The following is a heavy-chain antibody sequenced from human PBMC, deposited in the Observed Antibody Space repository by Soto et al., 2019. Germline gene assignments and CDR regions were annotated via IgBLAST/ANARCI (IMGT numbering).Heavy chain of an antibody. J-gene: IGHJ6*02. Sequence: QVQLVQSGAEVKKPWSSVKVSCKASGGTFSSYAISWVRQAPGQGLEWMGGIIPIFGTANYAQKCQGRVTITADESTSTAYMELSSLRSEDTAVYYCAGGCSSTSCYSPDYYYGMDVWGHGTTVTVSS. CDR2: IIPIFGTA. CDR3: AGGCSSTSCYSPDYYYGMDV. D-gene: IGHD2-2*01. V-gene: IGHV1-69*01. CDR1: GGTFSSYA.